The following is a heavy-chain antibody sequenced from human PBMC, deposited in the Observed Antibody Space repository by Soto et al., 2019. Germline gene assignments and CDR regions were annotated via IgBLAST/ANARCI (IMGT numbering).Heavy chain of an antibody. CDR3: ASGVAVAGRRADFDY. D-gene: IGHD6-19*01. J-gene: IGHJ4*02. CDR1: GYTFTGYY. Sequence: QVPLVQSGAEVKKPGASVKVSCKASGYTFTGYYMHWVRQAPGQGLEWMGWINPNSGGTNYAQKFQGRVTMTRDTSISTAYMELSRLRSDDTAVYYCASGVAVAGRRADFDYWGQGTLVTVSS. V-gene: IGHV1-2*02. CDR2: INPNSGGT.